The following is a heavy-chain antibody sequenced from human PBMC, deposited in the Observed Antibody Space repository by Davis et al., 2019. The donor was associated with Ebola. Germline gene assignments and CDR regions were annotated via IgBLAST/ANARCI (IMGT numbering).Heavy chain of an antibody. CDR3: ARKYQLLFGYYYYYGMDV. V-gene: IGHV3-30*03. J-gene: IGHJ6*02. CDR2: ISYDGSNK. D-gene: IGHD2-2*01. CDR1: GFTFSSYG. Sequence: GGSLRLSCAASGFTFSSYGMHWVRQAPGKGLERVAVISYDGSNKYYADSVKGRFTISRDNSKNTLYLQMNSLRAEDTAVYYCARKYQLLFGYYYYYGMDVWGQGTMVTVSS.